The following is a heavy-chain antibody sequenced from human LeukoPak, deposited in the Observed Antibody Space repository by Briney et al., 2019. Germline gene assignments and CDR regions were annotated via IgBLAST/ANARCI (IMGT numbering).Heavy chain of an antibody. Sequence: ASVKVSCKASGYTFTSYYMHWVRQAPGQGLEWMAIINPDGTATSHSQKFQGRLSMTRDPSTSTVYLELSRLTSEDTAIYYCTTAADQYFDYWGQGSLVAVSP. D-gene: IGHD2-2*01. J-gene: IGHJ4*02. CDR1: GYTFTSYY. CDR2: INPDGTAT. CDR3: TTAADQYFDY. V-gene: IGHV1-46*01.